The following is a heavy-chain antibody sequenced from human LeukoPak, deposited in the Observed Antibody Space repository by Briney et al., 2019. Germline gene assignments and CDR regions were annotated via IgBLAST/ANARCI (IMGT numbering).Heavy chain of an antibody. CDR2: INHSGST. D-gene: IGHD2-21*02. J-gene: IGHJ4*02. V-gene: IGHV4-34*01. Sequence: SETLSLTCTVSGGSISSYYWSWIRQPPGKGLEWIGEINHSGSTNYNPSLKGRVTISVDTSKNQFSLKLSSVTAADTAVYYCARGLPAIVHWGQGTLVTVSS. CDR1: GGSISSYY. CDR3: ARGLPAIVH.